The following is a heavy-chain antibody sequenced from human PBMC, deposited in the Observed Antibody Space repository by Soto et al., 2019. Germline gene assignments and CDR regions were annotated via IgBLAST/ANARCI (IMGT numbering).Heavy chain of an antibody. CDR2: ISDPGGIT. J-gene: IGHJ6*02. CDR1: GFTFSDFV. V-gene: IGHV3-23*01. CDR3: ARDRYSKPTPGMDV. D-gene: IGHD4-4*01. Sequence: GGSLRLSCAASGFTFSDFVMGCVRQAPWKGLEWVSAISDPGGITYYSESVKGRFTISRDNSEKTVYLQMNSLRAEDSAVYYCARDRYSKPTPGMDVWGQGTTVTASS.